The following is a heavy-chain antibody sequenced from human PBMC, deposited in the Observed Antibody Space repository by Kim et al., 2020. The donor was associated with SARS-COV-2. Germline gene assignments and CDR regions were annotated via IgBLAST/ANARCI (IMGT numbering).Heavy chain of an antibody. D-gene: IGHD1-1*01. CDR3: ARDGTTRNGGYYFDY. J-gene: IGHJ4*01. Sequence: QKFQGRVTITRDTSGSTAFMELSSLTSEDTAIYYCARDGTTRNGGYYFDYWGQGALVTVSS. V-gene: IGHV1-3*01.